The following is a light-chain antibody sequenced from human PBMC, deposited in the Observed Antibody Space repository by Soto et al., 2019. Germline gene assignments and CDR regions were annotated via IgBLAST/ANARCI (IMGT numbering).Light chain of an antibody. CDR1: QSVSSSY. CDR2: GAS. J-gene: IGKJ1*01. CDR3: QQYGSSPWT. V-gene: IGKV3-20*01. Sequence: DIVLTQSPGTLSLSPGERATLSCRASQSVSSSYLGWYQQKPGQAPRLLIYGASSRATGIPGRFSGSGSGTDFTLTISRLEPEDFAVYYCQQYGSSPWTVGQGTKVEIK.